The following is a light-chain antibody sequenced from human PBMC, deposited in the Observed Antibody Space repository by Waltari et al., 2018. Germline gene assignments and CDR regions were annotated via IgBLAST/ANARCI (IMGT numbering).Light chain of an antibody. J-gene: IGKJ2*01. CDR3: QQYDDWS. V-gene: IGKV3-15*01. Sequence: EIVLTQSPATLSVSPGGRATLSCRASQSVTTNLAWYQQRPGQAPSLLIYDASTRATGVPARFRGSGSGTEFTRTISSLQSTDFAVYYCQQYDDWSFGQGTKLEIK. CDR1: QSVTTN. CDR2: DAS.